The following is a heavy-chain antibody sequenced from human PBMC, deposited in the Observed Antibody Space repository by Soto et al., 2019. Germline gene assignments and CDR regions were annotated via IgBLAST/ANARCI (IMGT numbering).Heavy chain of an antibody. CDR3: VRDQKYFRVNGNWFDS. Sequence: ASVKVSCKASGYTSADFGISWVRQAPGQGLEWMGWVSGNNGASNPAPKVQGRITMTLDTSTGVSYMALRSLRSDDTAIYYCVRDQKYFRVNGNWFDSWGQGTRVTVSS. D-gene: IGHD2-2*01. CDR1: GYTSADFG. CDR2: VSGNNGAS. J-gene: IGHJ5*01. V-gene: IGHV1-18*04.